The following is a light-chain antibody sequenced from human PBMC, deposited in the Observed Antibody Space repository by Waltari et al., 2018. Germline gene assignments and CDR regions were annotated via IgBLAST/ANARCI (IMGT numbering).Light chain of an antibody. CDR1: QSLLHADGRTY. CDR2: EVS. V-gene: IGKV2-29*02. CDR3: MQGIDLPFT. Sequence: DIVMTQTPLSLSVTPGQPASIACKSSQSLLHADGRTYLYWYLQKAGQSPQLLIYEVSRRFSGVPDRFSGSGSGTEFTLTIGRVEAEDVGIYCCMQGIDLPFTFGPGTKVDIK. J-gene: IGKJ3*01.